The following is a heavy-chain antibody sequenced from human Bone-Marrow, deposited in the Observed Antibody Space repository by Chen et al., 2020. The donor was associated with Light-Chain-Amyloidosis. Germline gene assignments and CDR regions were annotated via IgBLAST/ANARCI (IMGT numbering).Heavy chain of an antibody. CDR1: GGSISSCGYY. CDR2: IYHSGSV. V-gene: IGHV4-31*03. Sequence: QVQLQESGPGLVKPSQTLSLSCTVHGGSISSCGYYWSWIRQHPGKGLEWIGFIYHSGSVTYNPSLRSRLTISVDTSRNQFSLKLSSVTAADTAVYYCARGPNVAFDPWGQGTLVTVSS. J-gene: IGHJ5*02. D-gene: IGHD3-10*02. CDR3: ARGPNVAFDP.